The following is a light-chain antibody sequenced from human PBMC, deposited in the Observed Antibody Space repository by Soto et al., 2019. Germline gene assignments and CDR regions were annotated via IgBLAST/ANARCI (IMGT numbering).Light chain of an antibody. V-gene: IGKV3-20*01. J-gene: IGKJ4*01. Sequence: ETVLTPTPGNRSLSAGQRSILSLRASQSVSNNYLAWYQQKPGQAPRLLIYGASSRATDIPDRFSGSGSGTDFNLTISKLEPEDVAVYYCQQFGVSPTFGGGTKVDIK. CDR1: QSVSNNY. CDR3: QQFGVSPT. CDR2: GAS.